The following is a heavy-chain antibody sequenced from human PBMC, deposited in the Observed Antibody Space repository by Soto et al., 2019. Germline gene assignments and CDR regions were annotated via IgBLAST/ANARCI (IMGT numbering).Heavy chain of an antibody. CDR3: AKGKGVGATPDGAIY. J-gene: IGHJ4*02. CDR1: GFTFISYA. V-gene: IGHV3-23*01. Sequence: GGSLILSCAASGFTFISYAMSLVRQAPGEGLEWVSGMRGSGGSTHYADSVKGRFTISRDNSKNMFYLQMNSLRVEDTAVYFCAKGKGVGATPDGAIYWGQGTLVTVPQ. D-gene: IGHD1-26*01. CDR2: MRGSGGST.